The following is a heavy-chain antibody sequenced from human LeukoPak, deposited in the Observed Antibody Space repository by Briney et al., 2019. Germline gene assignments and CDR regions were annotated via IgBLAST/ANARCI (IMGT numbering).Heavy chain of an antibody. Sequence: SETLSLTCTVSGGSISSYYWNWIRQPPGKGLEWIGYIYHSGSTKYNPSLRSRVTISEDTSKTQFSLKLSSVTATDAAVYYCARYNPIAASGPGAFDIWGQGTMVTVSS. V-gene: IGHV4-59*01. CDR1: GGSISSYY. CDR2: IYHSGST. CDR3: ARYNPIAASGPGAFDI. J-gene: IGHJ3*02. D-gene: IGHD6-13*01.